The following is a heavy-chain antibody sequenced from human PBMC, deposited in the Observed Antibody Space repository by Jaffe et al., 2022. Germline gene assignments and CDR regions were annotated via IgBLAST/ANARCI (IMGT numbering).Heavy chain of an antibody. Sequence: QVQLQESGPGLVKPSETLSLTCAVSGYSISSGYYWGWIRQPPGKGLEWIGSIYHSGSTYYNPSLKSRVTISVDTSKNQFSLKLSSVTAADTAVYYCARDLLGYSGYEIDYWGQGTLVTVSS. CDR2: IYHSGST. CDR1: GYSISSGYY. J-gene: IGHJ4*02. D-gene: IGHD5-12*01. V-gene: IGHV4-38-2*02. CDR3: ARDLLGYSGYEIDY.